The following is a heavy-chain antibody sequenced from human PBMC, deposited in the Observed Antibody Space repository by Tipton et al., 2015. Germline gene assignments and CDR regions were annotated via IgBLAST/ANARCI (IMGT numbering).Heavy chain of an antibody. V-gene: IGHV1-18*01. D-gene: IGHD3-3*01. CDR2: ISVYNGDT. CDR1: GYTFTNFG. CDR3: AKVSAFGVVMIDYFDF. J-gene: IGHJ4*02. Sequence: QLVQSGAEVKKPGASVKVSCKASGYTFTNFGITWVRQAPGQGLEWMGWISVYNGDTKYAQNLQGRVTMTTDTSTGTAYMELRSLRAEDTAVYYCAKVSAFGVVMIDYFDFWGQGTRVTISS.